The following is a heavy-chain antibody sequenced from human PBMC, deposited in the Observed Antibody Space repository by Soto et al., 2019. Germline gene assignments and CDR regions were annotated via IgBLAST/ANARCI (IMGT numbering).Heavy chain of an antibody. V-gene: IGHV1-46*01. CDR1: GYTFTSYY. CDR3: PRPSVPAANYYYYGMDV. J-gene: IGHJ6*02. Sequence: QVQLVQSGAEVKKPGASVKVSCKASGYTFTSYYMHWVRQAPGQGLEWMGIINPSGGSTSYAQKFEGRGTMTRDTSASTVYMERSSLRSEDTAVYYCPRPSVPAANYYYYGMDVWGQGTTVTVSS. D-gene: IGHD2-2*01. CDR2: INPSGGST.